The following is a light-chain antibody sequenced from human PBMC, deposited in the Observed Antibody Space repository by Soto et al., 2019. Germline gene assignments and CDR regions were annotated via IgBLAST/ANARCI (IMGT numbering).Light chain of an antibody. CDR1: ESINTN. J-gene: IGKJ1*01. V-gene: IGKV3-15*01. CDR3: QQYNSWPRT. Sequence: EVVMTQSPVTLSVSPGERATLSCRASESINTNLAWYQQKPGQAPRLLIYGAFFSASDVPPTFSGSASGTEFTLAISSVQSEDFAVYYCQQYNSWPRTFGQGTKVDIK. CDR2: GAF.